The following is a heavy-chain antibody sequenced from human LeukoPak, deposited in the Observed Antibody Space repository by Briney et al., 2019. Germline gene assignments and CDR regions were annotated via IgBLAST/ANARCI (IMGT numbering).Heavy chain of an antibody. CDR3: ARVDYDSSGYHFDY. CDR1: GGSISSGGYY. D-gene: IGHD3-22*01. J-gene: IGHJ4*02. V-gene: IGHV4-31*03. Sequence: SQTLSLTCTVSGGSISSGGYYWSWIRQHPGKGLEWIGYIYYSGSTYYNPSLKSRVTISVDTSKNQSSLKLSSVTAADTAVYYCARVDYDSSGYHFDYWGQGTLVTVSS. CDR2: IYYSGST.